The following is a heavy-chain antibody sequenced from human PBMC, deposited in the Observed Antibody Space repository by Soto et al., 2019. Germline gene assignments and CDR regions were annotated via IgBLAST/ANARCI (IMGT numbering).Heavy chain of an antibody. J-gene: IGHJ5*01. Sequence: QVQLQESGPGLVKPSQTLSLICTVSGGSINSGGSFWTWIRQHPGRAPEWIGYLSHTGNTYYNPSLKSRVLTSVDRSKNLRALRLSSVTAADTAVYYCARGLYEPNWFDSWGQGPLVTVSS. CDR2: LSHTGNT. CDR3: ARGLYEPNWFDS. CDR1: GGSINSGGSF. V-gene: IGHV4-31*03. D-gene: IGHD3-22*01.